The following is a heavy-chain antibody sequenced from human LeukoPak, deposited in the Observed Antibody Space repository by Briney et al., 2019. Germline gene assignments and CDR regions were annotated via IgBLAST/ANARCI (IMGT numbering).Heavy chain of an antibody. CDR1: GGSISSYY. D-gene: IGHD2-15*01. Sequence: SETLSLTCTVSGGSISSYYWSWIRQPPGKGLEWIGYIYYSGSTNHNPSLKSRVTISVDTSKNQFSLNVTSVTAADTAVYYCARDGPIGPWGQGTLVTVSS. J-gene: IGHJ4*02. V-gene: IGHV4-59*01. CDR2: IYYSGST. CDR3: ARDGPIGP.